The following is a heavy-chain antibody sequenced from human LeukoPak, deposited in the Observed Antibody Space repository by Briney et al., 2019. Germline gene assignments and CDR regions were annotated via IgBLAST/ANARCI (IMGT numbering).Heavy chain of an antibody. Sequence: GASVKVSCKASGYTFTGYYMHWVRQAPGQGLEWMGWMNPNSGNTGYAQKFQGRVTMTRNTSISTAYMELSSLRSEDTAVYYCARGRIYYYGSGSYHYWGQGTLVTVSS. CDR3: ARGRIYYYGSGSYHY. J-gene: IGHJ4*02. CDR1: GYTFTGYY. V-gene: IGHV1-8*02. CDR2: MNPNSGNT. D-gene: IGHD3-10*01.